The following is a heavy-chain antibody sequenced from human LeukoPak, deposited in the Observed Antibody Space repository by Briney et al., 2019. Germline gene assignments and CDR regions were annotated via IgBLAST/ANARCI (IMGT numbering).Heavy chain of an antibody. D-gene: IGHD1-26*01. J-gene: IGHJ4*02. CDR3: AKDRLGAMLYFDC. V-gene: IGHV3-30*04. CDR1: GFTFSSYA. Sequence: GRSLRLSCAASGFTFSSYAMHWVRQAPGKGLEWVAVISYDGSNKYYADSVKGRFTISRDNSKNALYLQINSLGAEDTAVYFCAKDRLGAMLYFDCWGQGTLVTVSS. CDR2: ISYDGSNK.